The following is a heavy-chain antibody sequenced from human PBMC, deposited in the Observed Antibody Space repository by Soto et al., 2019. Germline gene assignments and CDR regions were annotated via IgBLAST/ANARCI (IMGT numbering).Heavy chain of an antibody. CDR1: GFTFTSSA. J-gene: IGHJ4*02. CDR3: AADSGSYYFDY. CDR2: IVVGSGNT. D-gene: IGHD1-26*01. V-gene: IGHV1-58*01. Sequence: QMQLVQSGPEVKKPGTSVKVSCKASGFTFTSSAVQWVRQARGQRLEWIGWIVVGSGNTNYAQKFQERVTITRDMSTSTAYVELSSLRSEDTAVYYCAADSGSYYFDYWGQGTLVTVSS.